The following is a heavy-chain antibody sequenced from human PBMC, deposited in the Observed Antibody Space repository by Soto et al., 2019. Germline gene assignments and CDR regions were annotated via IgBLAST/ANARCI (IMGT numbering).Heavy chain of an antibody. J-gene: IGHJ4*02. Sequence: QVQLVQSGAEVKKPGASVKVSCMASGYSFSDYAVYWLRQAPGQSLEWMGWINTGYGNRKYSQKFQGRVTITRDRSASTVYMELSSLRSDDTAVYYCVRGSIFDYWGQGSLVIVSS. CDR2: INTGYGNR. CDR3: VRGSIFDY. CDR1: GYSFSDYA. V-gene: IGHV1-3*04.